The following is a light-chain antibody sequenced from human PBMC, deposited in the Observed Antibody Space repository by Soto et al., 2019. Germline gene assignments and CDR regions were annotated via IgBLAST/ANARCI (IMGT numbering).Light chain of an antibody. J-gene: IGKJ1*01. V-gene: IGKV3-20*01. CDR3: QQSGSSPWT. Sequence: EIVLTQSPATLSLSPGERATLSCRASQSISNSLAWYQQKPGQAPRLLIYGASSRATGIPDRFSGSGSGTDFTLTISKLEPEDFAVYYCQQSGSSPWTFGQGTKVDIK. CDR2: GAS. CDR1: QSISNS.